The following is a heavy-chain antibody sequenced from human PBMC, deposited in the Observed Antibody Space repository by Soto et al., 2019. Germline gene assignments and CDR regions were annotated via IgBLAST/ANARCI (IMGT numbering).Heavy chain of an antibody. D-gene: IGHD2-2*01. CDR2: IYYSGTT. CDR3: ARDFSISTGCLRPACYYHYGMDV. J-gene: IGHJ6*02. CDR1: SASISSSSYT. V-gene: IGHV4-39*02. Sequence: PSETLSLTCTVSSASISSSSYTWGWIRQHPGKGKEWIGSIYYSGTTYYNPSLNSRVTVSVDTSKDQFSLKVTSVTAEDTAVFYCARDFSISTGCLRPACYYHYGMDVWGQGTTVTVSS.